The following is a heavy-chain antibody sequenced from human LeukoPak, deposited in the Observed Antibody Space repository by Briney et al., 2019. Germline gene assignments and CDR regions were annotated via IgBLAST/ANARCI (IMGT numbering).Heavy chain of an antibody. CDR3: VTDQTGRHPYFFDY. CDR2: IKEDGSEI. CDR1: GFNFSTYW. V-gene: IGHV3-7*01. Sequence: GGSLRLSCAASGFNFSTYWMTWVRQVPGKGLEWVANIKEDGSEIYYVDAVKGRFSISRDNAKTSLYLQRNNLSVADTAVYYCVTDQTGRHPYFFDYWGQGTLVTVSS. D-gene: IGHD3-10*01. J-gene: IGHJ4*02.